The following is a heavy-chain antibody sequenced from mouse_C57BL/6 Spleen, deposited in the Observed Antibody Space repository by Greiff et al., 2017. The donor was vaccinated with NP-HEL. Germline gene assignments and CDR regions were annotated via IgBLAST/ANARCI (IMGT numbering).Heavy chain of an antibody. CDR1: GYTFTSYG. V-gene: IGHV1-81*01. D-gene: IGHD2-4*01. CDR2: IYPRSGNT. CDR3: ARWDDYGSYWYFDV. J-gene: IGHJ1*03. Sequence: VQLQQSGAELARPGASVKLSCKASGYTFTSYGISWVKQRTGQGLEWIGEIYPRSGNTYYNEKFKGKATLTADKSSSTAYMELRSLTSEDSAVYFCARWDDYGSYWYFDVWGTGTTVTVSS.